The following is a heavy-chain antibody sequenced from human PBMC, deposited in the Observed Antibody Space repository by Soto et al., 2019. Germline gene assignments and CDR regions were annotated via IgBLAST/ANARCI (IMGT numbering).Heavy chain of an antibody. CDR3: AKDLQSYGDYDYYCYGMDV. CDR1: GFTFSTYG. D-gene: IGHD4-17*01. CDR2: ISYDGTNK. V-gene: IGHV3-30*18. Sequence: QVQLVESGGGEVQPGRSLTISCAASGFTFSTYGMHWVRQTPGKRLEWVAVISYDGTNKFYSDSVKGRFTISRNNFKNTLTLQMNSLRDDDTAVYSCAKDLQSYGDYDYYCYGMDVWGLGTRVTVSS. J-gene: IGHJ6*02.